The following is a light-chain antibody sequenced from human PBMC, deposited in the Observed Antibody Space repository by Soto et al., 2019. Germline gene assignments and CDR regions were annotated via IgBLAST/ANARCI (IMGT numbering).Light chain of an antibody. J-gene: IGLJ1*01. CDR1: SSDVGGYNY. CDR3: SSYTSTSTKV. CDR2: EVS. Sequence: QLVLTQPASVSGSPGQSITISCIGTSSDVGGYNYVSWYQQHPGKAPKLMIYEVSNRPSGVSNRFSGSKSGNTASLTISGLQAEDEADYYCSSYTSTSTKVFGTGTKLTVL. V-gene: IGLV2-14*01.